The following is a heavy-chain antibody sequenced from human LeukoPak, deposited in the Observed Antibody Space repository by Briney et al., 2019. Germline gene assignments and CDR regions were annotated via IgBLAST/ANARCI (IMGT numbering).Heavy chain of an antibody. D-gene: IGHD2-21*01. J-gene: IGHJ6*04. CDR2: ISWNSGSI. Sequence: SLRLSCAASGFTFDDYAMHWVRQAPGKGLEWVSGISWNSGSIGYADSVKGRFTISRDNAKNSLYLQMNSLRAEDTALYYCAKDIVVGALGVWGKGTTVTVSS. CDR3: AKDIVVGALGV. V-gene: IGHV3-9*01. CDR1: GFTFDDYA.